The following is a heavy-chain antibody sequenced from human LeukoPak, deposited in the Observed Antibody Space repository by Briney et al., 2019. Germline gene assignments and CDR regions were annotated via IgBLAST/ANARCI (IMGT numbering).Heavy chain of an antibody. CDR1: GFTFSSYE. J-gene: IGHJ6*03. D-gene: IGHD6-19*01. Sequence: PGGSLRLSCAASGFTFSSYEMNWVRQAPGKGLEWVSYISSSGSTIYYADSVKGRFTISRDNAKNSLYLQMNSLRAEDTAVYYCAREAYSSGWYPLNLGYYYMDVWGKGTTVTVSS. V-gene: IGHV3-48*03. CDR3: AREAYSSGWYPLNLGYYYMDV. CDR2: ISSSGSTI.